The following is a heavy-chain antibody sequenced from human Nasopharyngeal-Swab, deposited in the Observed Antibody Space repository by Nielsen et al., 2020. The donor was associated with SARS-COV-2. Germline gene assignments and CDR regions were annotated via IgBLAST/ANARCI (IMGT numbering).Heavy chain of an antibody. J-gene: IGHJ4*02. CDR2: ISYDGRNK. CDR1: GFIFSSYA. D-gene: IGHD3-16*01. Sequence: GESLKISCAASGFIFSSYAMHWVRQAPGKGLEWVAVISYDGRNKYYADSVKGRFTISRDNSKTTLYLQMNSLIAEDTAVYYWASDPDDYVGGGGGVFDYWGQGTLVTVSS. CDR3: ASDPDDYVGGGGGVFDY. V-gene: IGHV3-30-3*01.